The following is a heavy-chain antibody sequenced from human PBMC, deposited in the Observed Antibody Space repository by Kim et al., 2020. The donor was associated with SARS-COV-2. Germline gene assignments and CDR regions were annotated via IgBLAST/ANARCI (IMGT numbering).Heavy chain of an antibody. CDR2: ISGDGDKI. CDR3: AKGRDGKNAYLVDY. J-gene: IGHJ4*02. Sequence: GVSLRLSCAASGFTFGDYAMHWVRQVPGKSLEWVSLISGDGDKIRYADSVKGRFTISRDNSKNSLYLQMNSLTNEDTALYYFAKGRDGKNAYLVDYWGQGTLVTVSS. V-gene: IGHV3-43*02. CDR1: GFTFGDYA. D-gene: IGHD1-1*01.